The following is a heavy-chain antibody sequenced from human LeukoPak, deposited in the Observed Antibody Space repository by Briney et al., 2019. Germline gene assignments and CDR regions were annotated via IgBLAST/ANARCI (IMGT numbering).Heavy chain of an antibody. CDR2: INPNSGNT. CDR3: ALLLLNYYDSRGPDY. V-gene: IGHV1-8*02. Sequence: ASVKVSCKASGYTFTGYYMHWVRQAPGQGLEWMGWINPNSGNTGYAQKFQGRVTMTRNTSISTAYMELSSLRSEDTAVYYCALLLLNYYDSRGPDYWGQGTLVTVSS. D-gene: IGHD3-22*01. CDR1: GYTFTGYY. J-gene: IGHJ4*02.